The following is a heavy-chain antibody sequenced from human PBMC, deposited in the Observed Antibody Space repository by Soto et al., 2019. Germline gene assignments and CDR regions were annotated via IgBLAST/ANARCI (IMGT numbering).Heavy chain of an antibody. Sequence: ASVKVSCKASGYTFTNYGISWVRQAPGQGLEWMGWISAYNGNTNYAQKLQGRVTMTTDTSTSTAYMELRSLRSDDTAVYYCARAYCSSTSCYAAYYYGMDVWGQGTTVTVSS. V-gene: IGHV1-18*01. CDR3: ARAYCSSTSCYAAYYYGMDV. J-gene: IGHJ6*02. CDR2: ISAYNGNT. CDR1: GYTFTNYG. D-gene: IGHD2-2*01.